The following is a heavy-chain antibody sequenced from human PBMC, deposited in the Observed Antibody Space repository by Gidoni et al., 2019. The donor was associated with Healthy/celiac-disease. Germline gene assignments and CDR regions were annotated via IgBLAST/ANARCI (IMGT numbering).Heavy chain of an antibody. Sequence: EVQLVESGGGLVQPGRSLRLSCAASGFPFDDYAMHWVRPAPGKGLEWVAGISWNSGSIGYADSVKGRFTISRDNAKNSLYLQMNSLRAEDTALYYCAKSYYYDSSGYPTSFDYWGQGTLVTVSS. CDR1: GFPFDDYA. CDR3: AKSYYYDSSGYPTSFDY. V-gene: IGHV3-9*01. J-gene: IGHJ4*02. D-gene: IGHD3-22*01. CDR2: ISWNSGSI.